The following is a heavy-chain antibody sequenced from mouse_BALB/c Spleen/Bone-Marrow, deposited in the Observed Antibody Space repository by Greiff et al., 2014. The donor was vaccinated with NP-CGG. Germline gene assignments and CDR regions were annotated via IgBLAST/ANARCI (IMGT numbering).Heavy chain of an antibody. CDR1: GFTFRSYG. CDR2: INSGGSYT. CDR3: ASQYDFDPFVY. D-gene: IGHD2-4*01. V-gene: IGHV5-6*01. Sequence: EVQLQESGGDLVKPGGSLKLSCAASGFTFRSYGMSWVRQTPDKRLEWVANINSGGSYTNYPDSVRGRFTISRDNAQNTLFLQMISLNSEDTAMYYWASQYDFDPFVYWGQGTLVTVSA. J-gene: IGHJ3*01.